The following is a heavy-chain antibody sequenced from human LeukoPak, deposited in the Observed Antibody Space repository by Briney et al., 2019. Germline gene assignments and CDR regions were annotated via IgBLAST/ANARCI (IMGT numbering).Heavy chain of an antibody. V-gene: IGHV4-31*03. CDR2: IYYSGST. CDR1: VSSISSRGYY. Sequence: NSSDTLSFTVTLSVSSISSRGYYWSWILQHPGKSLECIWYIYYSGSTYYKPSLKSRVTISVDTSKNQFSLKLSSVTAADTAVYYCARWNPVVVAKSPYFDYWGQGTLVTVSS. D-gene: IGHD2-15*01. J-gene: IGHJ4*02. CDR3: ARWNPVVVAKSPYFDY.